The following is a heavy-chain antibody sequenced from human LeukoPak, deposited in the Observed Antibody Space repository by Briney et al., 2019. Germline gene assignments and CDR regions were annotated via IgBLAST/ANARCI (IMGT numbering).Heavy chain of an antibody. CDR1: GFTFSSYA. D-gene: IGHD3-9*01. CDR3: AKPYYDILTGLRPFDP. V-gene: IGHV3-23*01. J-gene: IGHJ5*02. CDR2: ISGSGGST. Sequence: GGSLRLSCAASGFTFSSYAMSWVRQALGKGLEWVSAISGSGGSTYYADSVKGRFTISRDNSKNTLYLQMNSLRAEDTAVYYCAKPYYDILTGLRPFDPWGQGTLVTVSS.